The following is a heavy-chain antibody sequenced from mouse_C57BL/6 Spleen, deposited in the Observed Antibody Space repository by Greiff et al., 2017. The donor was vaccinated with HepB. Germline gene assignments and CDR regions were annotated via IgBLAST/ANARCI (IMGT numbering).Heavy chain of an antibody. J-gene: IGHJ2*01. V-gene: IGHV1-69*01. CDR3: GRSKGGITTRLVDY. CDR1: GYTFTSYW. CDR2: IDPSDSYT. D-gene: IGHD1-1*01. Sequence: QVQLQQPGAELVMPGASVKLSCKASGYTFTSYWMHWVKPRPGHGLEWIGEIDPSDSYTNYNQKFKGMSTLTVDTSSSTAYMQRSSLTSEDSAVYSCGRSKGGITTRLVDYWGQGTTLTVSS.